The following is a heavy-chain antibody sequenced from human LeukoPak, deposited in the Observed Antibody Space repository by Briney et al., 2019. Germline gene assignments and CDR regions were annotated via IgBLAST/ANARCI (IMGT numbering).Heavy chain of an antibody. CDR1: GFTFSSYE. CDR2: ILNSGTTT. V-gene: IGHV3-48*03. J-gene: IGHJ4*02. Sequence: GGSLRLSCAASGFTFSSYEMNWVRQAPGRGLEWVSYILNSGTTTYYADSVKGRFTISRDNAKNSLYLQMNSLRAEDTGVYYCARDPPDYWGQGILVTVSS. CDR3: ARDPPDY.